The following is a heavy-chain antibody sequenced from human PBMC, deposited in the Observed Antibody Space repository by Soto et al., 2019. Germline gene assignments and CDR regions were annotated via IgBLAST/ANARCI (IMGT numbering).Heavy chain of an antibody. Sequence: LRLSCAASGFTFSSYAMSWVRQAPGKGLEWVSAISGSGGSTYYADSVKGRFTISRDNSKNTLYLQMNSLRAEDTAVYYCAKDRVSGIAVAGKARGFDYWGQGTLVTVSS. CDR2: ISGSGGST. V-gene: IGHV3-23*01. J-gene: IGHJ4*02. D-gene: IGHD6-19*01. CDR3: AKDRVSGIAVAGKARGFDY. CDR1: GFTFSSYA.